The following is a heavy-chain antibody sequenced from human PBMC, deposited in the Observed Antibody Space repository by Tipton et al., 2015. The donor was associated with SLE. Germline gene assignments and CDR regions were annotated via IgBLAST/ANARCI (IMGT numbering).Heavy chain of an antibody. V-gene: IGHV4-61*02. CDR2: IHTSGST. CDR1: GGSISSGGYY. D-gene: IGHD7-27*01. J-gene: IGHJ2*01. Sequence: TLSLTCTVSGGSISSGGYYWSWIRQPAGKGLEWIGRIHTSGSTNYSPSLNSRVTISVDMSNNQFSLTLSSVTAADTAVYSCARSTLGNWYFDLWGRGTLVTVSS. CDR3: ARSTLGNWYFDL.